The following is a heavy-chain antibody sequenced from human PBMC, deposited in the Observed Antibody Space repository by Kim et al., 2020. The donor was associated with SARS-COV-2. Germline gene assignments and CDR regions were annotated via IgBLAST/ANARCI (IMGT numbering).Heavy chain of an antibody. D-gene: IGHD2-2*02. V-gene: IGHV4-39*01. Sequence: SETLSLTCTVSGGSISSSSYYWGWIRQPPGKGLEWIGSIYYSGSTYYNPSLKSRVTISVDTSKNQFSLKLSSVTAADTAVYYCARHTPPPASVVPAAIVGGRAGHAFDIWGQGTMVTVSS. CDR2: IYYSGST. J-gene: IGHJ3*02. CDR3: ARHTPPPASVVPAAIVGGRAGHAFDI. CDR1: GGSISSSSYY.